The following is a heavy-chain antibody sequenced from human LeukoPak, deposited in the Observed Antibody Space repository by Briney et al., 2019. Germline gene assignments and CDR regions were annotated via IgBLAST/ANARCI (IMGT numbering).Heavy chain of an antibody. CDR2: IYYSGST. Sequence: SETLSLTCIVSGDSLSSYYWSWIRQPPGKGLEWIGYIYYSGSTNYNPSLKSRVTISVDTSKNQFSLKLSSVTAADTAVYYCAREGTMVRGVNHAFDIWGQGTMVTVSS. CDR3: AREGTMVRGVNHAFDI. J-gene: IGHJ3*02. CDR1: GDSLSSYY. V-gene: IGHV4-59*01. D-gene: IGHD3-10*01.